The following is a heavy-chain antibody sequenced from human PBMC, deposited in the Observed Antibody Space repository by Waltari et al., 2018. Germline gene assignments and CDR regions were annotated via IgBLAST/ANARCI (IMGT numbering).Heavy chain of an antibody. Sequence: EVQLVQSGAEVKKPGESLKISCKGSGYSFTSYWIGWVRKMPGQGLEWMGISYPGDAETRYSPSLQGQVTISAEKSISSAYLQWSSLKASDTAMYYCARLSGYCSSTSCSGYFDYWGQGTLVTVSS. V-gene: IGHV5-51*01. CDR3: ARLSGYCSSTSCSGYFDY. CDR1: GYSFTSYW. D-gene: IGHD2-2*01. CDR2: SYPGDAET. J-gene: IGHJ4*02.